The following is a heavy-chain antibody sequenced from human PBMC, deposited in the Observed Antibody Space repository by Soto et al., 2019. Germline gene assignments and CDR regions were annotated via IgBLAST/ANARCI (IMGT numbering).Heavy chain of an antibody. CDR3: ASDLSGRADV. CDR2: MNEDGGTT. D-gene: IGHD3-10*01. V-gene: IGHV3-74*01. CDR1: GFTFSSYW. J-gene: IGHJ6*02. Sequence: GGSLRLSCTASGFTFSSYWMHWVRQAPGKGLVWVSRMNEDGGTTDYADSVKGRFTISRDNAKNTLYLQMNSLRVEDTAVYYCASDLSGRADVWGQGTTVTVSS.